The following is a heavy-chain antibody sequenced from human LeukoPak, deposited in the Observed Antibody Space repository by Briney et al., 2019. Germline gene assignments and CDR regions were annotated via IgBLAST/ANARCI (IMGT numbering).Heavy chain of an antibody. J-gene: IGHJ6*03. D-gene: IGHD5-24*01. CDR3: ARDARDGYPSYYYYYMDV. CDR1: GVTFSDYY. V-gene: IGHV3-11*01. Sequence: GGSLRLSCAASGVTFSDYYMSWIRQAPGKGLEWVSYVSSSGSTIYYADSVKGRFTISRDNAKNSLYLQMNSLRAEDTAVYYCARDARDGYPSYYYYYMDVWGKGTTVTISS. CDR2: VSSSGSTI.